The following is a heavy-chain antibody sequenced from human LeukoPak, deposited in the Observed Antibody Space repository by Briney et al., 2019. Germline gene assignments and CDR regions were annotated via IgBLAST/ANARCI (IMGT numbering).Heavy chain of an antibody. CDR1: GFTFSAYA. J-gene: IGHJ4*02. Sequence: GGSLRLSCSASGFTFSAYAMYWVRQAPGKGLEYVSGISNNGGSSFYADSVKCRFTISRDNSKNTLYLQMSSLRAEDTAVYYCVKITSVTGGDCWGQGTRLTVSS. D-gene: IGHD1-1*01. V-gene: IGHV3-64D*09. CDR2: ISNNGGSS. CDR3: VKITSVTGGDC.